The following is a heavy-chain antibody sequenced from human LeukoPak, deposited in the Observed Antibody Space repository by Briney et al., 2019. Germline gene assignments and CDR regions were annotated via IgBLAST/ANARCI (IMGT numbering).Heavy chain of an antibody. J-gene: IGHJ4*02. CDR3: ASKRSFDL. CDR1: SDSVSNYY. V-gene: IGHV4-59*02. D-gene: IGHD3-9*01. CDR2: IYYSESA. Sequence: SETLSLTCTVSSDSVSNYYWSWIRQPPGKRLEWIGCIYYSESATYNPSLKSRVTISLDTSKNQFFLKLSSVTAADTAVYYCASKRSFDLWGQGTLVTVSS.